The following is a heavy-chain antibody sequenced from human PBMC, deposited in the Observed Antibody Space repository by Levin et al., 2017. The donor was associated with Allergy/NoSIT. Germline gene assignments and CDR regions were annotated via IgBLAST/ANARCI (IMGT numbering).Heavy chain of an antibody. CDR2: ISYDGSNK. J-gene: IGHJ4*02. CDR1: GFTFSSYG. CDR3: AKDGTLGYCSGGSCYGDY. V-gene: IGHV3-30*18. Sequence: GESLKISCAASGFTFSSYGMHWVRQAPGKGLEWVAVISYDGSNKYYADSVKGRFTISRDNSKNTLYLQMNSLRAEDTAVYYCAKDGTLGYCSGGSCYGDYWGQGTLVTVSS. D-gene: IGHD2-15*01.